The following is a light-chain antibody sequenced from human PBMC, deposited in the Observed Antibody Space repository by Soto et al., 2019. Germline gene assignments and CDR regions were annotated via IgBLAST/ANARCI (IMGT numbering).Light chain of an antibody. CDR3: QSYDGTNWV. CDR2: EHT. CDR1: RGSIASNY. J-gene: IGLJ3*02. V-gene: IGLV6-57*01. Sequence: NFMLTQPHSVSESPGKTVTISCTRSRGSIASNYVQWYQQRPGSSPTTVIYEHTQRPSGVPDRFSGSFDTSSNSASLTIFGLKTEDEAAYYCQSYDGTNWVFGGGTKLTVL.